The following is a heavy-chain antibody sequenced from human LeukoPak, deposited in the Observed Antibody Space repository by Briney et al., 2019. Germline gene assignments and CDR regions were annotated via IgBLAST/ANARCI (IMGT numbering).Heavy chain of an antibody. CDR2: ISGSGGIT. J-gene: IGHJ4*02. Sequence: PGGSLRLSCAISGFSSSSYAISWVRQAPGKGLEWVSSISGSGGITYYADSVKGRFTISRDNAKNSLYLQMNSLRAEDTAVYYCARDLGVLVNNWIPVPEGFDYWGQGTLVTVSS. CDR3: ARDLGVLVNNWIPVPEGFDY. CDR1: GFSSSSYA. D-gene: IGHD1-1*01. V-gene: IGHV3-23*01.